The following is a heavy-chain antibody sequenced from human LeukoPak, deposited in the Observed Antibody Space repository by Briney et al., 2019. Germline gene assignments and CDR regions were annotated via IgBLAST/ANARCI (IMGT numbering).Heavy chain of an antibody. Sequence: ASVKVSCKASGYTFTSYGISWVRQAPGQGLEWMGWISTYNDNTHYAQKLQGRVTMTTDTSMSTAYMELRSLRSDDTAIYYCARRLYCSGGSCYSGGDYWGQGTLVAVSS. CDR2: ISTYNDNT. D-gene: IGHD2-15*01. V-gene: IGHV1-18*01. CDR3: ARRLYCSGGSCYSGGDY. CDR1: GYTFTSYG. J-gene: IGHJ4*02.